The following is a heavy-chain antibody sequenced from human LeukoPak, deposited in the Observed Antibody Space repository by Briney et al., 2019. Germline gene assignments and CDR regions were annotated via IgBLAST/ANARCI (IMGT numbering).Heavy chain of an antibody. Sequence: GASVKVSCKASGYTFTGYYMHWVRQAPGQGLEWMGWINPNSGGTNYAQKFQGRVTMTRDTSISTAYMELSRLRSDDTAVYYCARDQDIVVVVAYYYYYYGMDVWGQGTTVTVSS. J-gene: IGHJ6*02. CDR1: GYTFTGYY. D-gene: IGHD2-15*01. CDR3: ARDQDIVVVVAYYYYYYGMDV. CDR2: INPNSGGT. V-gene: IGHV1-2*02.